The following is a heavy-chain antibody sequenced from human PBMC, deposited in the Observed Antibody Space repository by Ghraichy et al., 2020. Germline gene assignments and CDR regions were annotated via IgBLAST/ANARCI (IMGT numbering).Heavy chain of an antibody. CDR2: IKTGDTT. J-gene: IGHJ4*02. CDR3: ARGSAGPFDY. CDR1: GFSVTSNY. Sequence: GGSLRLSCAASGFSVTSNYMNWVRQAPGKGLEWVSIIKTGDTTYYADSVNGRFTISRDSSKNTLYLQMSSLRADDTAVYYCARGSAGPFDYWGQETLVTVSS. V-gene: IGHV3-53*01.